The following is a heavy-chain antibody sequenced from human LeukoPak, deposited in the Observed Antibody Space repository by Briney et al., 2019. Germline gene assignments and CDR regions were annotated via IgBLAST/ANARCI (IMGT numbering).Heavy chain of an antibody. J-gene: IGHJ3*02. CDR2: INPNSGGT. V-gene: IGHV1-2*06. D-gene: IGHD2-2*01. CDR3: ARDPSSTDAFDI. Sequence: ASVKVSCKASGYTFTGYYMHWVRQAPGQGLEWMGRINPNSGGTNYAQKFQGRVTMTRDTSISTAYMELSRLRSDDTAVYYFARDPSSTDAFDIWGQGTMVTVSS. CDR1: GYTFTGYY.